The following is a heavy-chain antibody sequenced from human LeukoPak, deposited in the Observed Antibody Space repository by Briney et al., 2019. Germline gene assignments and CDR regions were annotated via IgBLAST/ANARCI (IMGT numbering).Heavy chain of an antibody. CDR2: INWSGGNT. CDR3: ARDVDRYCSGRSCAPPDY. V-gene: IGHV3-20*04. Sequence: GGSLRLSCAASGFTLGDYGMSWVRQAPGKGLEWVSGINWSGGNTGYADSVRGRFTISRDNAKNSLYLHMNSLGAEDTALYSCARDVDRYCSGRSCAPPDYWGQGTLVTVSS. D-gene: IGHD2-15*01. CDR1: GFTLGDYG. J-gene: IGHJ4*02.